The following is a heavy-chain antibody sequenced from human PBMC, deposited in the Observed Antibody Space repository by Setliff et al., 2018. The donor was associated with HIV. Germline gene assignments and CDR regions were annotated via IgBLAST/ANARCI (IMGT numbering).Heavy chain of an antibody. CDR1: GFTFSSYA. Sequence: LRLSCAASGFTFSSYAMSWVRQAPGKGLEWVSVISGSGDITYYRESVKGRFTVSRDNSNNTVYLQMNSPRAEDTAMYYCAKTQTVITVYGPFDSWGQGTPVTVSS. J-gene: IGHJ4*02. CDR3: AKTQTVITVYGPFDS. CDR2: ISGSGDIT. V-gene: IGHV3-23*01. D-gene: IGHD4-4*01.